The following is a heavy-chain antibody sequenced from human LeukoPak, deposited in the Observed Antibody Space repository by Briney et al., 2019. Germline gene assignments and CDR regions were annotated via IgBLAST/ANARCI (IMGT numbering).Heavy chain of an antibody. Sequence: ASVKVSCKASGYTLTDYYMHWVRQAPGQGLEWMGIINPSGGSTSYAQKFQGRVTMTRDTSTSTVYMELSSLRSEDTAVYFCARDRSVGATETEYYFDYWGQGTLVTVSS. V-gene: IGHV1-46*01. CDR1: GYTLTDYY. J-gene: IGHJ4*02. D-gene: IGHD1-26*01. CDR3: ARDRSVGATETEYYFDY. CDR2: INPSGGST.